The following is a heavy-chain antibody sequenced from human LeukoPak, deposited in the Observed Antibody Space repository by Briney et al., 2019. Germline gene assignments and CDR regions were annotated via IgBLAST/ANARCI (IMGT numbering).Heavy chain of an antibody. CDR3: ARHGDYDILTGGPRFDY. CDR1: GGSFSGYY. J-gene: IGHJ4*02. Sequence: SETLSLTCAVYGGSFSGYYWSWIRQPPGKGLEWIGEINHSGSTNYNPSLKSRVTISVDTSKNQFSLKLSSVTAADTAVYYCARHGDYDILTGGPRFDYWGQGTLVTVSS. V-gene: IGHV4-34*01. CDR2: INHSGST. D-gene: IGHD3-9*01.